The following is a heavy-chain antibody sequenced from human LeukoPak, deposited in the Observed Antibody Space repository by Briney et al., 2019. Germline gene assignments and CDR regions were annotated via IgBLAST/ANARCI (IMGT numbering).Heavy chain of an antibody. Sequence: PGGSLRLSCAASGFTFDDYGMSWVRQAPGKGLEWVSGINWNGGSTGYADSVKGRFTISRDNAKNSLYLQVNSLRAEDTALYYCARRPRYCSSTSCYKGAFDIWGQGTMVTVSS. CDR3: ARRPRYCSSTSCYKGAFDI. CDR1: GFTFDDYG. J-gene: IGHJ3*02. CDR2: INWNGGST. V-gene: IGHV3-20*04. D-gene: IGHD2-2*02.